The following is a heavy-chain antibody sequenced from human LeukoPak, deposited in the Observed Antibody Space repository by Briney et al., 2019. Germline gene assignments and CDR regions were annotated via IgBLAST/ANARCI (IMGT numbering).Heavy chain of an antibody. CDR1: GGTFSSYA. CDR3: ARAPIAVAGTESDY. V-gene: IGHV1-69*13. CDR2: IIPIFGTA. D-gene: IGHD6-19*01. Sequence: GASVKVSCKASGGTFSSYAISWVRQAPGQGLEWMGGIIPIFGTANYAQKFQGRVTITADESTSTAYMELRSLRSDDTAVYYCARAPIAVAGTESDYWGQGTLVTVSS. J-gene: IGHJ4*02.